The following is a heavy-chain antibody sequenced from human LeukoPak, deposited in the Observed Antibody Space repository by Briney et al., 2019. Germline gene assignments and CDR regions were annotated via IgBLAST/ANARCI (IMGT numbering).Heavy chain of an antibody. CDR2: ISAYNGNT. CDR3: ARDQHEIVVVPAAVVFDY. CDR1: GYTFTSYG. J-gene: IGHJ4*02. D-gene: IGHD2-2*01. V-gene: IGHV1-18*01. Sequence: ASVKVSCKASGYTFTSYGISWVRQAPGQGLEWMGWISAYNGNTNYAQKLQGRVTMTTDTSTSTAYMELRSLRSDDTAVYYCARDQHEIVVVPAAVVFDYWGQGTLVTVSS.